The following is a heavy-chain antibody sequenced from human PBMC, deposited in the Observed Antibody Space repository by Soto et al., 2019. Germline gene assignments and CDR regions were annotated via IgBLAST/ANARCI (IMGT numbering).Heavy chain of an antibody. D-gene: IGHD2-15*01. CDR3: ARDWEDCSFIRCYPPRWIDP. J-gene: IGHJ5*02. V-gene: IGHV1-46*03. CDR2: INPSGGST. Sequence: ASVKVSCKASGYTFTSCYMHWVRQSPGQGLEWMGIINPSGGSTSYAQKFQGRVTMTRDTSTSTVYMELSSLRSEDTAVYYCARDWEDCSFIRCYPPRWIDPCAQRTPVPVSS. CDR1: GYTFTSCY.